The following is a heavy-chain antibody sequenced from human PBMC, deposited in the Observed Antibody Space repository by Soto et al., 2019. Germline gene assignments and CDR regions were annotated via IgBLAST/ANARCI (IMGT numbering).Heavy chain of an antibody. V-gene: IGHV4-4*07. J-gene: IGHJ4*02. CDR2: IFSSGST. D-gene: IGHD5-12*01. CDR3: AREGSYSAYNFAHGIQLWSFDF. Sequence: SETLSLTCTVSGGSINTFYWSWVRQPAGKGLEWIGRIFSSGSTSFNPSLESRVAMSVDTSKNHFSLNLSSVTAADMAVYYCAREGSYSAYNFAHGIQLWSFDFWGRGALVTVSS. CDR1: GGSINTFY.